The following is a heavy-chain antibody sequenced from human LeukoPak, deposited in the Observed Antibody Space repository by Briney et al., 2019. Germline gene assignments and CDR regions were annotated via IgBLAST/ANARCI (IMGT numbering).Heavy chain of an antibody. Sequence: GGSLRLSCSAFGFTFSSYATSWVRQAPGKGLEWISAISGSGGSTYYADSVKGRFTISRDNSKNTLYLQMNSLRAEDTAVYYCAKAFSHFYGSGSVYWGQRTLVTVSS. CDR1: GFTFSSYA. CDR2: ISGSGGST. V-gene: IGHV3-23*01. D-gene: IGHD3-10*01. J-gene: IGHJ4*02. CDR3: AKAFSHFYGSGSVY.